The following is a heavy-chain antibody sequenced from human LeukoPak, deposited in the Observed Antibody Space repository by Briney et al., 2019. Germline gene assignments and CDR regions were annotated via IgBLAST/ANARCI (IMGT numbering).Heavy chain of an antibody. D-gene: IGHD4-17*01. CDR3: ARRATVTIYYYYYMDV. J-gene: IGHJ6*03. Sequence: SETLSLTCAVYGGSFSGYYWSWIRRPPGKGLEWIGEINHSGSTNYNPSLKSRVTMSVDTSKNQFSLKLSSVTAADTAVYYCARRATVTIYYYYYMDVWGKGTTVTISS. CDR2: INHSGST. CDR1: GGSFSGYY. V-gene: IGHV4-34*01.